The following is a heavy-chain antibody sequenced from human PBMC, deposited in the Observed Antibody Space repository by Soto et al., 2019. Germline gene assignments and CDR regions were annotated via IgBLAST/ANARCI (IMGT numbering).Heavy chain of an antibody. V-gene: IGHV3-74*01. CDR2: INGDGSTA. CDR3: ARPRYDGSGTPFDH. Sequence: EVQLVESGGGSVQPGGSLRLSCAASGFTFRSYWMHWVRQVPGKGLVWGSGINGDGSTATYADSVKGRFIISRDNAKNMLYLQMNSLTAEDTAVYYCARPRYDGSGTPFDHWGQGTLVTVSS. D-gene: IGHD3-22*01. J-gene: IGHJ4*02. CDR1: GFTFRSYW.